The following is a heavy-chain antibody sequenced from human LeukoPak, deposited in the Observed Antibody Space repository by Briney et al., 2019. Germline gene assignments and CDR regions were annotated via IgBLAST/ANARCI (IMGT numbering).Heavy chain of an antibody. CDR1: GGTFSSYA. CDR3: ARGTPKGGQLGDY. D-gene: IGHD1-1*01. Sequence: SVKVSCKASGGTFSSYAISWVRQAPGQGLEWMGRIIPIFGTANYAQKFQGRVTITTDESTSTAYMELSSLRSEDTAVYYCARGTPKGGQLGDYGGQGTLVTVSS. J-gene: IGHJ4*02. CDR2: IIPIFGTA. V-gene: IGHV1-69*05.